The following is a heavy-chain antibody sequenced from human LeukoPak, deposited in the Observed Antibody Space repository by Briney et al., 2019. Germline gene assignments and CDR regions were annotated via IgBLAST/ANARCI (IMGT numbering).Heavy chain of an antibody. CDR1: GLTFTGYG. CDR3: TKDSGSYYVFDY. J-gene: IGHJ4*02. D-gene: IGHD1-26*01. V-gene: IGHV3-30*18. CDR2: ISSDGGYE. Sequence: GGSLRLSCAASGLTFTGYGMHWVRQAPGSGLEWVAVISSDGGYENYAESVKGRFTISRDNFNNTLYLQMSSLRTDDTAVYYCTKDSGSYYVFDYWGQGALVIVSS.